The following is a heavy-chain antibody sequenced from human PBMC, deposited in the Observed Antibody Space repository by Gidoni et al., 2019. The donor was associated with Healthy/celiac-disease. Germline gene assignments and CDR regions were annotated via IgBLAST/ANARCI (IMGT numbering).Heavy chain of an antibody. CDR2: IYYSGST. Sequence: QLQLQESGPGLVKPSETLSLTCTVSGGSISSSSYYWGWIRQPPGKGLEWIGSIYYSGSTYYNPSLKSRVTISVDTSKNQFSLKLSSVTAADTAVYYCASLTQIYDILTGYSYNWFDPWGQGTLVTVSS. V-gene: IGHV4-39*01. J-gene: IGHJ5*02. CDR1: GGSISSSSYY. D-gene: IGHD3-9*01. CDR3: ASLTQIYDILTGYSYNWFDP.